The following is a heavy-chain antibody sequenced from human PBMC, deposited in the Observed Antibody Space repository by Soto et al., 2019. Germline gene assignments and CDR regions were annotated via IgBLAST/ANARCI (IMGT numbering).Heavy chain of an antibody. D-gene: IGHD6-13*01. J-gene: IGHJ6*02. Sequence: GESLKISCKGSGYSFTSYWISWVRQMPGKGLEWMGRIDPSDSYTNYSPSFQGHVTISADKSISTAYLQWSSLKASDTAMYYCASLRGIAAAGTLYYYYGMDVWGQGTTVTVS. CDR2: IDPSDSYT. CDR3: ASLRGIAAAGTLYYYYGMDV. V-gene: IGHV5-10-1*01. CDR1: GYSFTSYW.